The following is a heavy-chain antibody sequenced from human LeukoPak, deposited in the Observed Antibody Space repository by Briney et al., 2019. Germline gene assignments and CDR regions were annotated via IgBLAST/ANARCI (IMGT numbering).Heavy chain of an antibody. CDR1: GYTFTGYY. Sequence: ASVKVSCKASGYTFTGYYMHWVRQAPGQGLEWMGWINPNSGGTNYAQEFQGRVTMTRDMSISTAYMELSRLRSDDTAVYYCARYPGPLYCTNGVCEKGAFDIWGQGTMVTVSS. J-gene: IGHJ3*02. CDR3: ARYPGPLYCTNGVCEKGAFDI. CDR2: INPNSGGT. D-gene: IGHD2-8*01. V-gene: IGHV1-2*02.